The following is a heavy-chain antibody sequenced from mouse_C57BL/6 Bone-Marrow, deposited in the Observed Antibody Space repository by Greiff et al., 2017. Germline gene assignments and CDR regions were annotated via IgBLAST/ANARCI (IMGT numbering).Heavy chain of an antibody. CDR2: IEPSDSYT. Sequence: QVQLQQPGAELVRPGTSVKLSCKASGYTFTSYWMHWVKQRPGQGLEWIGVIEPSDSYTNYNQKFKGKATLTVDTSSSTAYMQLSSLTSEDSAVYYCARRYDGYLAWFAYWGQGTLVTVSA. V-gene: IGHV1-59*01. D-gene: IGHD2-3*01. CDR3: ARRYDGYLAWFAY. CDR1: GYTFTSYW. J-gene: IGHJ3*01.